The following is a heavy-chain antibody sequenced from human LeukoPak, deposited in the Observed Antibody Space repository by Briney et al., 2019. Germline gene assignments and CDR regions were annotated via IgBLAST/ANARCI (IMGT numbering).Heavy chain of an antibody. Sequence: GGSLRLSCAASGFTFSSYWMHWVRHAPGKGLVWVSRINSDGSSTSYADSVKGRFTISRDNAKNTLYLQRNSLRAEDTALYYCARGYYYDSSYPIPFDIWGQGTMVTVSS. CDR2: INSDGSST. CDR1: GFTFSSYW. CDR3: ARGYYYDSSYPIPFDI. J-gene: IGHJ3*02. D-gene: IGHD3-22*01. V-gene: IGHV3-74*01.